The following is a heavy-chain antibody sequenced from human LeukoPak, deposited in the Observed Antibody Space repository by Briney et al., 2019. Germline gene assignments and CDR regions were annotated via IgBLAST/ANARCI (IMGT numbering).Heavy chain of an antibody. J-gene: IGHJ4*02. Sequence: PGGSLRLSCAASGFTMSSYWMSWVRQAPGKGLEWVANIKQDGSEKFYVDSVKGRFTISRDNAKNSLYLQMNSLRAEDTAVYYCARAPALDSSGYYFNCWGQGTLVTVSS. CDR1: GFTMSSYW. V-gene: IGHV3-7*01. D-gene: IGHD3-22*01. CDR2: IKQDGSEK. CDR3: ARAPALDSSGYYFNC.